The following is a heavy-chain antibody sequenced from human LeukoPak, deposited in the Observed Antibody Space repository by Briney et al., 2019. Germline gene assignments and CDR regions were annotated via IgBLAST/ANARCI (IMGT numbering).Heavy chain of an antibody. J-gene: IGHJ5*02. D-gene: IGHD5-24*01. CDR2: MNPNSGNT. Sequence: ASVKVSCKASGYTFTSYDINWVRQATGQGLEWMGWMNPNSGNTGYAQKFQGRVTMTRNTSISTAYMELSSLRSEETAVYYCARGVGRMATMDWFDPWGQGTLVTVSS. V-gene: IGHV1-8*01. CDR1: GYTFTSYD. CDR3: ARGVGRMATMDWFDP.